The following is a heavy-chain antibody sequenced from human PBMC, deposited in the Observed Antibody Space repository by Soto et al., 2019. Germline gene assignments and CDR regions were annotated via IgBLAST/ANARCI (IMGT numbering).Heavy chain of an antibody. CDR2: IIPIFGTA. Sequence: QVQLLQSGAEVKKPGSSVKVSCKASGGTFSSYAISWVRQAPGQGLEWMGGIIPIFGTANYAQKFQGRVTITADESTSTAYMELSSLRSEDTAVYYCARDWTTGSRWYNARYNWFDTWGQGTLVTVSS. CDR1: GGTFSSYA. D-gene: IGHD6-13*01. CDR3: ARDWTTGSRWYNARYNWFDT. V-gene: IGHV1-69*01. J-gene: IGHJ5*02.